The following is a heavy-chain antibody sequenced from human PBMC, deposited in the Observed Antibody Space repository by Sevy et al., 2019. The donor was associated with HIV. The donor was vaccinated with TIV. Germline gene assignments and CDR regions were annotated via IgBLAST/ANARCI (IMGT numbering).Heavy chain of an antibody. CDR2: IWNDGSEK. D-gene: IGHD3-10*01. V-gene: IGHV3-33*01. Sequence: GGSLRLSCAASGFTFNTYAMHWVRQPPGKGLEWVAVIWNDGSEKYYADSVEGRFTISRDNSKNMLYLQMNSLRAEDKAVFFCARDPLYHYGSGTFYRFYYGMDVWGQGTTVTVSS. J-gene: IGHJ6*02. CDR1: GFTFNTYA. CDR3: ARDPLYHYGSGTFYRFYYGMDV.